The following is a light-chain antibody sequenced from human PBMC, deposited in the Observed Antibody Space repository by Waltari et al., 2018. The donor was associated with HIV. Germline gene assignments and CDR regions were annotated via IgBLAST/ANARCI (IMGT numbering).Light chain of an antibody. J-gene: IGKJ4*01. Sequence: DVVLTQSPLSLPVTLGQPASISCWSSQSLVHPNGYTYFNWFHQRPGQSPRRLISKVSQRDSGVPNRFSGSGSGTYFTLEISRVEAEDVGIYFCMQGTYRPLTFGGGTTVEIK. CDR1: QSLVHPNGYTY. V-gene: IGKV2-30*02. CDR3: MQGTYRPLT. CDR2: KVS.